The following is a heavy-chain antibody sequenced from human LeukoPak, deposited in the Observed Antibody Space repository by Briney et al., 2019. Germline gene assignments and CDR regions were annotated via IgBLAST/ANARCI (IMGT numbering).Heavy chain of an antibody. CDR3: ARSTYGDYYLRDPEDYYYYYMDV. CDR2: IIPIFGTA. CDR1: GYTFTSYA. Sequence: SVKVSCKASGYTFTSYAISWVRQAPGQGLEWMGGIIPIFGTANYAQKFQGRVTITTDESTSTAYMELSSLRSEDTAVYYCARSTYGDYYLRDPEDYYYYYMDVWGKGTTVTVSS. D-gene: IGHD4-17*01. J-gene: IGHJ6*03. V-gene: IGHV1-69*05.